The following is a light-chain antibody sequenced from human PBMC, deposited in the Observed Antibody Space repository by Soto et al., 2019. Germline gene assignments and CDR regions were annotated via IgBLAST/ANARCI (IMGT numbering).Light chain of an antibody. CDR3: QQYGSSLRT. J-gene: IGKJ4*01. CDR2: GAS. Sequence: EIVLPQSPGTLSLSPGERATLSCRASQSVSSSYLAWYQQKPGQAPRLLIYGASSRATGIPDRFSGSGSGTDFTLTISRLEPEDFAVYYCQQYGSSLRTFGGGTKVEIK. CDR1: QSVSSSY. V-gene: IGKV3-20*01.